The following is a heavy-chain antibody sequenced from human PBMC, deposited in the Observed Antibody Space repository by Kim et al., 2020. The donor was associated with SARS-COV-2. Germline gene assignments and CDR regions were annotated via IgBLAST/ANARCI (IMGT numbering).Heavy chain of an antibody. Sequence: GGSLRLSCAASGFTFSSYWMSWVRQAPGKGLEWVAYIRQDGVDKFYVDSVKGRFTISRDNAKKSLYLQMNSLSAEDTAVYYCVRKWEPGGQDTLGTVSS. CDR1: GFTFSSYW. CDR2: IRQDGVDK. J-gene: IGHJ1*01. CDR3: VRKWEP. D-gene: IGHD1-26*01. V-gene: IGHV3-7*01.